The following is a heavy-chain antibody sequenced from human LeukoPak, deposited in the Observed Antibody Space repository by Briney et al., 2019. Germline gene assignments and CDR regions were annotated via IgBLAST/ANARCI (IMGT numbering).Heavy chain of an antibody. CDR3: ARADVWGSYDY. V-gene: IGHV1-46*01. CDR1: GYIFTGYY. Sequence: ASVKVSCKASGYIFTGYYIHWVRQAPGQGLEWMGIINPSGGSTSYAQKFQGRVTMTRDTSTSTVYMGLSSLRSEDTAVYYCARADVWGSYDYWGQGTLVTVSS. CDR2: INPSGGST. J-gene: IGHJ4*02. D-gene: IGHD3-16*01.